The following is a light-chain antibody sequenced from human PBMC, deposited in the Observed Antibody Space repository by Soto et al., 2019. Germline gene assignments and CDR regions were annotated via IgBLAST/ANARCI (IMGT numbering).Light chain of an antibody. J-gene: IGKJ1*01. CDR2: DAS. CDR3: QQYNTYWT. CDR1: QNINNW. V-gene: IGKV1-5*01. Sequence: QSPSTLSASVGDRVIITCRASQNINNWLAWYQQKAGKVPNLLIFDASTLERGVPSRFRGSGSGTELTLTISSLQPDDFATYYCQQYNTYWTFGQGTKVDIK.